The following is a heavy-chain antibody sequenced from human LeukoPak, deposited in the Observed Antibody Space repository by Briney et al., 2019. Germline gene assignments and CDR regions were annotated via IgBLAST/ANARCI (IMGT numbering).Heavy chain of an antibody. V-gene: IGHV4-34*01. CDR2: INHSGST. CDR1: GGSFSGYY. D-gene: IGHD3-16*02. J-gene: IGHJ4*02. Sequence: SETLSLTCAVYGGSFSGYYWSWVRQPPGKGLEWLGEINHSGSTNYNPSLKSRVTISVDTSKNQFSLKLSSVTAADTAVYYCARDRAQYDYVWGSYRRRQGHFDYWGQGTLVTVSS. CDR3: ARDRAQYDYVWGSYRRRQGHFDY.